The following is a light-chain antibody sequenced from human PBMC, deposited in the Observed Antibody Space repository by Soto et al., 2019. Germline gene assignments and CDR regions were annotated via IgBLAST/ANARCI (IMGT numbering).Light chain of an antibody. Sequence: QSALTQPPSASGSPGQSVTISCTGTSSDVGGYNYVSWYQQHPGKAPKVMIYEVSKRPSGVPDRFSGSKSGNTASLTVSGLQAEVEADYYCSSYAGSNNLMFGGGTKLTVL. V-gene: IGLV2-8*01. CDR2: EVS. CDR3: SSYAGSNNLM. J-gene: IGLJ3*02. CDR1: SSDVGGYNY.